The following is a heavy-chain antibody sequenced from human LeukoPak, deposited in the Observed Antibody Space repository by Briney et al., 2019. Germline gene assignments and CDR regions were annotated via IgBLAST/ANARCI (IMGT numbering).Heavy chain of an antibody. CDR1: GGSISSFH. J-gene: IGHJ4*02. CDR2: IYYSGST. CDR3: ARRPGAFTFDY. D-gene: IGHD2-2*01. Sequence: PSETLSLTCTVSGGSISSFHWSRIRQPPGKGLEWIGYIYYSGSTSYNPSLKSRVTISIDTSKNQFSLKLSSVTAADTAVYYCARRPGAFTFDYWGQGILVTVSS. V-gene: IGHV4-59*12.